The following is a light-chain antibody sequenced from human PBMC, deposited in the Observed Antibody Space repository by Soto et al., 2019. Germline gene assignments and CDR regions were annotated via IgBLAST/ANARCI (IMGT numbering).Light chain of an antibody. V-gene: IGKV1-5*01. J-gene: IGKJ2*01. CDR2: DAA. CDR1: QKISVW. CDR3: QQYDSSSPT. Sequence: DIQMTQSPSTLSASVGDGVTITCRASQKISVWLAVYQQRPGKAPKFLIYDAANFETGVSSRFSVSRSGTEFTLTIRSLQPDDFPPYYCQQYDSSSPTFGQGTTLESK.